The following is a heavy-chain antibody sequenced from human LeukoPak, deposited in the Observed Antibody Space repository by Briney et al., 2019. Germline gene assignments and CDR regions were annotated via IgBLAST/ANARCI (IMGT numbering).Heavy chain of an antibody. J-gene: IGHJ6*02. CDR1: GYTFTSYG. CDR2: IIPIFGTA. D-gene: IGHD3-10*01. Sequence: GASVKVSCKASGYTFTSYGISWVRQAPGQGLEWMGGIIPIFGTANYAQKFQGRVTITADESTSTAYMELSSLRSEDTAVYYCARGIHYGSGSYPPSAHYGMDVWGQGTTVTVSS. CDR3: ARGIHYGSGSYPPSAHYGMDV. V-gene: IGHV1-69*13.